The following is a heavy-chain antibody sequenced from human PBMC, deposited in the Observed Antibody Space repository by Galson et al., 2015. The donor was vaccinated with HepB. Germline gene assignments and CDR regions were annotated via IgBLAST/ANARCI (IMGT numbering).Heavy chain of an antibody. CDR2: IRYDGSNK. CDR3: AKDRLLGYCSGGSCYGGVPKGPYYYYYYGMDV. Sequence: SCKASGFTFSSYGMHWVRQAPGKGLEWVAFIRYDGSNKYYADSVKGRFTISRDNSKNTLYLQMNSLRAEDTAVYYCAKDRLLGYCSGGSCYGGVPKGPYYYYYYGMDVWGQGTTVTVSS. CDR1: GFTFSSYG. J-gene: IGHJ6*02. V-gene: IGHV3-30*02. D-gene: IGHD2-15*01.